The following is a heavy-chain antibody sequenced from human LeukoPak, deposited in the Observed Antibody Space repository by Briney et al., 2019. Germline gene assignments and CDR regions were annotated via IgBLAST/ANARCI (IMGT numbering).Heavy chain of an antibody. CDR3: ARNYYDILTGVRN. J-gene: IGHJ4*02. CDR1: GFTFSSYA. Sequence: GALRLSCAASGFTFSSYAMSWVRQAPGKGLEWVSTITGSSRSTYYADSVRGRFTISRDNSKNTLYLQMNSLRAEDTAVYYCARNYYDILTGVRNWGQGTLVTVSS. V-gene: IGHV3-23*01. D-gene: IGHD3-9*01. CDR2: ITGSSRST.